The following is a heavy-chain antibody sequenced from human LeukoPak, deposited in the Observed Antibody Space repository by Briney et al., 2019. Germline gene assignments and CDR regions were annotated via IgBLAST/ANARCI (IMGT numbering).Heavy chain of an antibody. CDR1: GGSISSYY. J-gene: IGHJ6*03. CDR2: IYYSGST. Sequence: SETLSLTCTVSGGSISSYYWSWIRQPPGKGLEWIGYIYYSGSTNYNPSLKSRVTISVDTPKNQLSLKLSSVTAADTAVYYCARTGGYRGYMDVWGKGTTVTISS. D-gene: IGHD1-1*01. V-gene: IGHV4-59*01. CDR3: ARTGGYRGYMDV.